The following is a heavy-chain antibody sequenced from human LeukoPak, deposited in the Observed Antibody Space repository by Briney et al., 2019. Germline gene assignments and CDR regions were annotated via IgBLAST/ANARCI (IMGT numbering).Heavy chain of an antibody. Sequence: ASVKVSCKASGYTFTSYGISWVRQAPGQGLEWMGWISAYNGNTNYAQKLQGRVTTTTDTSTSTAYMELRSLRSDDTAVYYCARDGYYDILTGYSPERYDYWGQGTLVTVSS. CDR2: ISAYNGNT. J-gene: IGHJ4*02. CDR3: ARDGYYDILTGYSPERYDY. V-gene: IGHV1-18*04. D-gene: IGHD3-9*01. CDR1: GYTFTSYG.